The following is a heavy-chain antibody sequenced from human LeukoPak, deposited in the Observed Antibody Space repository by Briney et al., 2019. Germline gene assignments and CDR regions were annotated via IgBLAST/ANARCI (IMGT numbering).Heavy chain of an antibody. CDR1: GGSISRYY. CDR3: ARRPFEDYFFDY. Sequence: PSETLSLTCTVSGGSISRYYWSWIPQPPGEGLEWIGQIYYSRVGNYNPSLKSRVAMSLDMSKNQFSLKLSSVTAADTAVYYCARRPFEDYFFDYWGQGSLVTVSS. CDR2: IYYSRVG. V-gene: IGHV4-59*01. J-gene: IGHJ4*02. D-gene: IGHD4/OR15-4a*01.